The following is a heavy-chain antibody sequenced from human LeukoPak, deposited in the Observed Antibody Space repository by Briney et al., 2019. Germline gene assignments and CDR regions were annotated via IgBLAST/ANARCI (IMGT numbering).Heavy chain of an antibody. D-gene: IGHD2-2*01. CDR2: INHSGST. J-gene: IGHJ4*02. V-gene: IGHV4-34*01. CDR3: ARVPGRPADVFDH. CDR1: GGSLSGYS. Sequence: SETLSLTCAVYGGSLSGYSWSWIRQPPGKWLEWIGEINHSGSTNYNPSLKSRVTISADTSKNQFSLKLSAVTAADTAFYYCARVPGRPADVFDHWGQGTLVTVSS.